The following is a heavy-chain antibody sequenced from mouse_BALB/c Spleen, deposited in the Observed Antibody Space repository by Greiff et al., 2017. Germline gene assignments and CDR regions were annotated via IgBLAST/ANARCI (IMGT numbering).Heavy chain of an antibody. CDR3: ARRDYGYAMDY. Sequence: QVQLKESGAELAKPGASVKMSCKASGYTFTSYWMHWVKQRPGQGLEWIGYINPSTGYTEYNQKFKDKATLTADKSSSTAYMQLSSLTSEDSAVYYCARRDYGYAMDYWGQGTSVTVSS. J-gene: IGHJ4*01. CDR2: INPSTGYT. V-gene: IGHV1-7*01. D-gene: IGHD1-1*01. CDR1: GYTFTSYW.